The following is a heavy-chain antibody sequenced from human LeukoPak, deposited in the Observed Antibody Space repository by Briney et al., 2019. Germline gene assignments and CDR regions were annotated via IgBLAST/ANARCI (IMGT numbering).Heavy chain of an antibody. CDR3: ARGYCSSTSCYGGSY. J-gene: IGHJ4*02. V-gene: IGHV7-4-1*02. CDR1: GYTLTSYA. D-gene: IGHD2-2*01. CDR2: INTNTGNP. Sequence: GASVKVSCKASGYTLTSYAMNWVRQAPGQGLEWRGSINTNTGNPTYAQGFTGRFVFSLDTSVSTAYLQISSLKAEDTAVYYCARGYCSSTSCYGGSYWGQGTLATVSS.